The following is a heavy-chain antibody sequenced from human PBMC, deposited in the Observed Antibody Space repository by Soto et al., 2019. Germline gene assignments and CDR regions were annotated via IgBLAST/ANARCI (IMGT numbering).Heavy chain of an antibody. CDR2: IWYDGSNK. J-gene: IGHJ4*02. D-gene: IGHD3-9*01. CDR3: ARERAAYYDILTGYCNPYY. V-gene: IGHV3-33*01. Sequence: QVQLVESGGGVVQPGRSLRLSCAASGFTFSSYGMHWVRQAPGKGLEWVAVIWYDGSNKYYADSVKGRFTISRDNSKNTLYLQMNSLRAEDTAVYYCARERAAYYDILTGYCNPYYWGQGTLVTVSS. CDR1: GFTFSSYG.